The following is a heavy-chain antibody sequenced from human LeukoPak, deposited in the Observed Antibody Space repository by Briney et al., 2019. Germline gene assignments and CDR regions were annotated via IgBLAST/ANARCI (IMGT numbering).Heavy chain of an antibody. V-gene: IGHV3-33*08. CDR1: GFTFSNAW. CDR3: ARDAKQQLVMSY. CDR2: IWYDGSNK. J-gene: IGHJ4*02. Sequence: GESLRLSCAASGFTFSNAWMSWVRQAPGKGLEWVAVIWYDGSNKYYADSVKGRFTISRDNSKNKLYLQMNSLRAEDTAVYYCARDAKQQLVMSYWGQGTLVTVSS. D-gene: IGHD6-13*01.